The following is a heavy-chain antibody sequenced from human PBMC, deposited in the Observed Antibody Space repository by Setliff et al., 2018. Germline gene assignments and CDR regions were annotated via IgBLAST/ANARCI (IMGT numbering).Heavy chain of an antibody. CDR1: GFIFANYA. Sequence: GGSLRLSCETSGFIFANYALSWVRQAPGKGLEWVSLIRSKRHGGTPQYAASVEGRFTVSRDDSKSIAYLQMNSLKTEDTAVYYCARVERAASAVYYYYMDVWGKGTTVTVSS. D-gene: IGHD6-25*01. CDR2: IRSKRHGGTP. CDR3: ARVERAASAVYYYYMDV. J-gene: IGHJ6*03. V-gene: IGHV3-49*04.